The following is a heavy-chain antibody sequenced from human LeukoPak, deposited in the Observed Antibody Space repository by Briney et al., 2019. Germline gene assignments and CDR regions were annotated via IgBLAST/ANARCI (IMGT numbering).Heavy chain of an antibody. V-gene: IGHV3-74*01. Sequence: GGSLRLSCAASGFTFSSYWMHWVRHAPGKGLVWVSRINSDGSSTSYADSVKGRFTISRDNAKNTLYLQMNSLRAEDTAVYYCARGVAAAGIGDYWGQGTLVTVSS. D-gene: IGHD6-13*01. CDR1: GFTFSSYW. CDR3: ARGVAAAGIGDY. CDR2: INSDGSST. J-gene: IGHJ4*02.